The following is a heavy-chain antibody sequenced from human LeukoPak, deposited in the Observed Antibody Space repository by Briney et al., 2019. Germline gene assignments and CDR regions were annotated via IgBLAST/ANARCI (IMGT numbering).Heavy chain of an antibody. D-gene: IGHD6-13*01. CDR3: ARESSSGRSSSGGFDY. J-gene: IGHJ4*02. CDR2: IYYSGST. Sequence: SETLSLTCTVSGGSISSCVYYWSWIRQPPGKGLEWIGYIYYSGSTFYNPPLKSRVTISVDTSNNQFSLNLSSVTPAETDVYYCARESSSGRSSSGGFDYWGQGTLVTVSS. CDR1: GGSISSCVYY. V-gene: IGHV4-30-4*08.